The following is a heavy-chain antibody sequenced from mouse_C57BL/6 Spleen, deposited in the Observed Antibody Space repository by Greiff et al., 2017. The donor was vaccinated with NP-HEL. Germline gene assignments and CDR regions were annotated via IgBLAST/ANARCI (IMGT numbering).Heavy chain of an antibody. CDR1: GYTFTDYE. D-gene: IGHD3-1*01. V-gene: IGHV1-15*01. Sequence: QVQLQQSGAELVRPGASVTLSCKASGYTFTDYEMHWVKQTPVHGLEWIGAIDPETGGTAYNQKFKGKAILTADKSSSTAYMELRSLTSEDSAVYYGTGSGYPHAMDYWGQGTSVTVSS. CDR3: TGSGYPHAMDY. CDR2: IDPETGGT. J-gene: IGHJ4*01.